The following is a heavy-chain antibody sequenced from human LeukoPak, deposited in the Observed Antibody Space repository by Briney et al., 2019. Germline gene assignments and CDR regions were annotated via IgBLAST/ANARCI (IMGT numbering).Heavy chain of an antibody. J-gene: IGHJ4*02. Sequence: ASVKVSCKASGGTFSSYAISWVRQAPGQGLEWMGRIIPILGIANYAQKFQGRVTITADKSTSTAYMELSSLRSEDTAAYYCAYSSIAARPLDYWGQGTLVTVSS. CDR2: IIPILGIA. CDR3: AYSSIAARPLDY. CDR1: GGTFSSYA. D-gene: IGHD6-6*01. V-gene: IGHV1-69*04.